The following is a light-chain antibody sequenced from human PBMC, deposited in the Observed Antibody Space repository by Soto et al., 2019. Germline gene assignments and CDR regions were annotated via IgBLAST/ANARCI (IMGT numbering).Light chain of an antibody. CDR2: AAS. Sequence: IKMTQSPSSLSATEGDRVTITCRASQSISSYLNWYQQKPGKAPKLLIYAASSLQSGVPSRFSGSGSGTDFTLTISSLQPEDFATYYCQQCYSTPLTFGGGTKVDNK. J-gene: IGKJ4*01. CDR1: QSISSY. V-gene: IGKV1-39*01. CDR3: QQCYSTPLT.